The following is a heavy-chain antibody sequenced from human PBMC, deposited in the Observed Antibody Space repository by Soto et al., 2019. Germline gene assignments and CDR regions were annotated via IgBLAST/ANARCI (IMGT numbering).Heavy chain of an antibody. CDR1: GYTFTSYD. CDR2: MNPNSGNT. V-gene: IGHV1-8*01. Sequence: ASVKVSCKASGYTFTSYDINWVRQATGQGLEWMGWMNPNSGNTGCAQKFQGRVTMTRNTSISTAYMELSSLRSEDTAVYYCARAKSSTSCYCYWFDPWGQGTLVTVSS. D-gene: IGHD2-2*01. J-gene: IGHJ5*02. CDR3: ARAKSSTSCYCYWFDP.